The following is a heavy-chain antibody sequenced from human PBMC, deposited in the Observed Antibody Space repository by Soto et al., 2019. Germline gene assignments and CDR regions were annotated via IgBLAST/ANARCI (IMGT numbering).Heavy chain of an antibody. V-gene: IGHV6-1*01. CDR3: AREVMRITGTTIAFDI. Sequence: QAVSITGDICGGRVSRYRAAWNWIRKSPSRGLEWLGRTYYRSKWYNDYAVSVKSRITINPDTSKNQFSLQLNSVTPEDTAVYYCAREVMRITGTTIAFDIWGQGTMVTVSS. CDR1: GGRVSRYRAA. J-gene: IGHJ3*02. CDR2: TYYRSKWYN. D-gene: IGHD1-7*01.